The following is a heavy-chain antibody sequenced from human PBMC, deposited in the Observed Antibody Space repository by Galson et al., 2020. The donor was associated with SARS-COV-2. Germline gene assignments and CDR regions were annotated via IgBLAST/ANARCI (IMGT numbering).Heavy chain of an antibody. J-gene: IGHJ4*02. V-gene: IGHV4-59*01. CDR3: ARVRHYGSGSYSDY. D-gene: IGHD3-10*01. Sequence: SETLSLTCTVSGGSISSYYWSWIRQPPGKGLEWIGYIYYSGSTNYNPSLKGRVTISVDTSKNQFSLKLSSVTAADTAVYYCARVRHYGSGSYSDYWCQGTLVTVAS. CDR1: GGSISSYY. CDR2: IYYSGST.